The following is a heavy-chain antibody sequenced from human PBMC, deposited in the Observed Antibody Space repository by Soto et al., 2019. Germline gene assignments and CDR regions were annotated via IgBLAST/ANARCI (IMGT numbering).Heavy chain of an antibody. Sequence: PSETLSLTCTVSGGSISSYYWSWIRQPPGKGLEWIGYIYYSGSTNYNPSLKSRVTISVDTSKNQFSLKLSSVTAADTAVYYCARVVVVAALNWFDPWGQGSLVTVSS. V-gene: IGHV4-59*12. CDR3: ARVVVVAALNWFDP. J-gene: IGHJ5*02. CDR2: IYYSGST. D-gene: IGHD2-15*01. CDR1: GGSISSYY.